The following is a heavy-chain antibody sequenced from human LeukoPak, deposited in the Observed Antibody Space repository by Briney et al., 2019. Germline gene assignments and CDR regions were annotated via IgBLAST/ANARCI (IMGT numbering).Heavy chain of an antibody. J-gene: IGHJ6*02. V-gene: IGHV1-69*01. CDR1: GGTFSSYA. D-gene: IGHD3-3*01. CDR2: IIPIFGTA. CDR3: ATARSYITIFGVVIPRDYYGMDV. Sequence: SVKVSCKASGGTFSSYAISWVRQAPGQGLEWMGGIIPIFGTANYAQKFQGRVTIAADESTSTAYMELSSLRSEDTAVYYCATARSYITIFGVVIPRDYYGMDVWGQGTTVTVSS.